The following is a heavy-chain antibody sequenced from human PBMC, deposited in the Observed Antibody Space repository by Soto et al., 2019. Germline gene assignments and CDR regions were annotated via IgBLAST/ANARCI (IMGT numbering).Heavy chain of an antibody. D-gene: IGHD6-19*01. J-gene: IGHJ3*02. CDR1: GFTFSSYD. Sequence: EVQLLESGGGLVQPGGSLRLSCAASGFTFSSYDMHWVRQATGKGLEWVSAIGTAGDTYYPGSVKGRFTISRENAKNSLYLQMNSLRAGDTAVYYFARAVWGSGWRFDAFDIWGQRTMVTVSS. CDR2: IGTAGDT. CDR3: ARAVWGSGWRFDAFDI. V-gene: IGHV3-13*01.